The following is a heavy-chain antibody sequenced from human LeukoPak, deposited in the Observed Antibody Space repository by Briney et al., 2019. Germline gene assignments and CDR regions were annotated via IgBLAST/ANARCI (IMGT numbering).Heavy chain of an antibody. CDR3: ARAGYYYDSSGYSNWFDP. CDR1: GGSISSYY. V-gene: IGHV4-59*01. Sequence: SETLSLTCTVSGGSISSYYWSWIRQPPGKGLEWIGYIYYSGSTNHNPSLKSRVTISVDTSKNQFSLKLSSVTAADTAVYYCARAGYYYDSSGYSNWFDPWGQGTLVTVSS. J-gene: IGHJ5*02. CDR2: IYYSGST. D-gene: IGHD3-22*01.